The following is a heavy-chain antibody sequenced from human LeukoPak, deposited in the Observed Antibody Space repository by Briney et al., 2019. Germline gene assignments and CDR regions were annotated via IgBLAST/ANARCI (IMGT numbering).Heavy chain of an antibody. V-gene: IGHV6-1*01. D-gene: IGHD1-1*01. J-gene: IGHJ6*02. CDR2: TFYRSKWYN. CDR1: GDSVSSNNAA. Sequence: SQTLSLTCAISGDSVSSNNAAWSWIRQSPSRGLEWLGRTFYRSKWYNDYAVSVKSRIIINPDTSKNQFSLQLNSVTPEDTAVYYCARVGGTYSYGMDVWGQGTTVTVSS. CDR3: ARVGGTYSYGMDV.